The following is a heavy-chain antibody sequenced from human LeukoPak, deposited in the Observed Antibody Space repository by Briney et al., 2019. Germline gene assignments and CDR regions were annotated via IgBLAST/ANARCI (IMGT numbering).Heavy chain of an antibody. J-gene: IGHJ4*02. CDR3: ARFLRSYDSDDSSGLIDY. V-gene: IGHV1-69*01. CDR2: IIPIFGTA. Sequence: SVKVSCKASGGTFSSYAISWVRQAPGQGLEWMGGIIPIFGTANYAQKFQGRVTITADESTSTAYMELSSLRSEDTAVYYCARFLRSYDSDDSSGLIDYWGQGTLVTVSS. CDR1: GGTFSSYA. D-gene: IGHD3-22*01.